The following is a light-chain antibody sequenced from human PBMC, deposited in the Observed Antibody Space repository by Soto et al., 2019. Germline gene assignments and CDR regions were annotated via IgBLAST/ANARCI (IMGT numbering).Light chain of an antibody. CDR2: GAS. Sequence: EIVWTQSPGTLCLSPGERATLACRSSQSVTSTSLAWYQQKPGQAPRLLIYGASNRATGIPDRFSGSGSGTDFILTISRLEPEDFAVYYCQQYDSSPRTFGQGTKVDIK. CDR1: QSVTSTS. V-gene: IGKV3-20*01. CDR3: QQYDSSPRT. J-gene: IGKJ1*01.